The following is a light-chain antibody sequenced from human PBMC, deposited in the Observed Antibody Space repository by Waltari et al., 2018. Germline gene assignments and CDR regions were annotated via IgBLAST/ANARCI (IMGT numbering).Light chain of an antibody. CDR2: ANS. Sequence: QSVLTHPPSVSGAPGQRVTISCTGSSSNIGAGYDVHWYQQLPGTAPKLLIHANSNRPSGVPDRFSGSKSGTSASLAITGLQAEDEADYYCQSYDSSLSAHVVFGGGTKLTVL. V-gene: IGLV1-40*01. CDR1: SSNIGAGYD. J-gene: IGLJ2*01. CDR3: QSYDSSLSAHVV.